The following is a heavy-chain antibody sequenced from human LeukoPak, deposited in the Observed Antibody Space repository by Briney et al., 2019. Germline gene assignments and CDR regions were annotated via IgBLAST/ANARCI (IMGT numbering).Heavy chain of an antibody. CDR2: INQGGSEK. J-gene: IGHJ1*01. D-gene: IGHD2-2*01. V-gene: IGHV3-7*03. CDR3: ARLAVPPGNRGWYYEH. Sequence: RGSLRLSCVDSEFFFSKYWLSWVRQRAGEGLDWMANINQGGSEKYYVDSVWGRFTISRDNAKKSLDLQMNSLRVEDTATYYCARLAVPPGNRGWYYEHWGRETRVTVSS. CDR1: EFFFSKYW.